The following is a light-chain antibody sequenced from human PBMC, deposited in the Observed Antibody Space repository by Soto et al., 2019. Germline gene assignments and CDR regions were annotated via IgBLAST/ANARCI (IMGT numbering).Light chain of an antibody. Sequence: EIVVTQSPATLSVSPGERVTLSCRASQSVSSSLAWYQQRPGQAPRLLIYDTSTRAAGISARFSGSGSGTEFTLTISSLQSEDYAVYYCQQYNNWPPTFGQGTKGDIK. CDR2: DTS. CDR3: QQYNNWPPT. J-gene: IGKJ1*01. CDR1: QSVSSS. V-gene: IGKV3-15*01.